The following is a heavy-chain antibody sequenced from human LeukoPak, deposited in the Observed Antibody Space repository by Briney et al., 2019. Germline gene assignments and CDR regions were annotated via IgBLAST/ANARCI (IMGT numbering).Heavy chain of an antibody. Sequence: ASVKVSCKASGGTFSSYAISWVRQAPGQELEWMGGIIPIFGTANYAQKFQGRVTITADESTSTAYMELSSLRSEDTAVYYCARERPQGDYYDSSGSTFDYWGQGTLVTVSS. J-gene: IGHJ4*02. CDR3: ARERPQGDYYDSSGSTFDY. V-gene: IGHV1-69*13. CDR2: IIPIFGTA. D-gene: IGHD3-22*01. CDR1: GGTFSSYA.